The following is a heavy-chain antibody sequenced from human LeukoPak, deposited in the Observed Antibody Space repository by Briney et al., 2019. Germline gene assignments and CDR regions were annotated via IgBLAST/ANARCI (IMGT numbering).Heavy chain of an antibody. Sequence: ASVKVSCKASGYTFTSYDITWVRQATGQGLEWMGWMNPNSGNTGYAQKFQGRVTMTRITSISTAYMELSSLRSEDTAVYYCARGKEYSYGLRPFDYWGQGTLVTVSS. V-gene: IGHV1-8*01. CDR2: MNPNSGNT. D-gene: IGHD5-18*01. CDR1: GYTFTSYD. J-gene: IGHJ4*02. CDR3: ARGKEYSYGLRPFDY.